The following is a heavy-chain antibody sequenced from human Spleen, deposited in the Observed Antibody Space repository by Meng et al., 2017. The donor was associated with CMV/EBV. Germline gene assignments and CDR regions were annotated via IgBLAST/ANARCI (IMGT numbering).Heavy chain of an antibody. Sequence: GGSLRLSCAASSFSFTSSWKNWVRQAPGKGLEWVANINPDGSVKQYVDSVKGRFSVSRDNAKNSLYLQMNSLRAEDMAVYYCARGLSMVGIAGSWCDPWGQGTLVTVSS. CDR1: SFSFTSSW. V-gene: IGHV3-7*01. D-gene: IGHD1-26*01. CDR2: INPDGSVK. CDR3: ARGLSMVGIAGSWCDP. J-gene: IGHJ5*02.